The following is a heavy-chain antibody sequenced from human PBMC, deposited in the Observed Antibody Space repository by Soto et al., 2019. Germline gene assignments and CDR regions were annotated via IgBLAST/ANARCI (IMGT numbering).Heavy chain of an antibody. CDR2: ISFDGSNK. CDR1: GFTFGTYG. Sequence: QVQLVESGGGVVQPGRSLRLSCATSGFTFGTYGMHWVRQTPGKGLEWVAVISFDGSNKYYADSVKGRFTISRDNSNDTLYLRMNSLRPDDTAVYYCAKDRRIAVAGALHYWDQGTLVTVSS. CDR3: AKDRRIAVAGALHY. J-gene: IGHJ4*02. D-gene: IGHD6-19*01. V-gene: IGHV3-30*18.